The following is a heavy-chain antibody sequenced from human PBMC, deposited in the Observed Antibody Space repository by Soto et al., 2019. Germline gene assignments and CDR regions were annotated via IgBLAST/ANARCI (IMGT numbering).Heavy chain of an antibody. D-gene: IGHD4-17*01. Sequence: GGSLRLSGAASGFTFDDYAMHWVRQAPGKGLEWVSGISWNSVSIGYADTVKGRFTISRDNAKNSLYLQMNSLRAEDMALSYCAKDIVHDFGEYEGAGGGKRDDAFDIWGQGTMVTVSS. CDR2: ISWNSVSI. CDR3: AKDIVHDFGEYEGAGGGKRDDAFDI. CDR1: GFTFDDYA. J-gene: IGHJ3*02. V-gene: IGHV3-9*03.